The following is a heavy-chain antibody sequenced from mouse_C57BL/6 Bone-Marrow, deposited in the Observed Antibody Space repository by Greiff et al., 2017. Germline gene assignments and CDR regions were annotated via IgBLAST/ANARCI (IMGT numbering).Heavy chain of an antibody. D-gene: IGHD2-4*01. CDR3: SRKFVGFYYDYAWFAY. CDR2: IYPRSGNT. J-gene: IGHJ3*01. CDR1: GYTFTSYG. V-gene: IGHV1-81*01. Sequence: VQLQQSGAELARPGASVKLSCKASGYTFTSYGISWVKQRTGQGLEWIGEIYPRSGNTYYNEKFKGKATLTADKSSSTAYMELRSLTSEDSAVYFCSRKFVGFYYDYAWFAYWGKGTLVTAS.